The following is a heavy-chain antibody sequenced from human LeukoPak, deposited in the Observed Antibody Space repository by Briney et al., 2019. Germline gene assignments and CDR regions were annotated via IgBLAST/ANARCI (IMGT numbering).Heavy chain of an antibody. CDR3: ARGTAVAGIDY. J-gene: IGHJ4*02. D-gene: IGHD6-19*01. CDR1: GGSISSSSYY. V-gene: IGHV4-61*02. CDR2: ICTSGST. Sequence: KTSETLSLTCTVSGGSISSSSYYWSWIRQPAGKGLEWIGRICTSGSTNYNPSLKSRVTMSVDTSKNQFSLKLSSVTAADTAVYYCARGTAVAGIDYWGQGTLVTVSS.